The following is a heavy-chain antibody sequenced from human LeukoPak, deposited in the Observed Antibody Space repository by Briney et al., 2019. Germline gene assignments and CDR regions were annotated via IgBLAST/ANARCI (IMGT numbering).Heavy chain of an antibody. V-gene: IGHV3-23*01. J-gene: IGHJ4*02. CDR3: AKLRTGGLRGGSFDY. CDR1: GFTFSSYA. CDR2: ISGSGGNT. Sequence: GGSLRLSCAASGFTFSSYAMSWVRQGPGKGLEWVSTISGSGGNTYYADSVKGRFSISRDNSKDTLYLQMSSLRAEDMAVYYCAKLRTGGLRGGSFDYWGQGTLVTVSS. D-gene: IGHD3-16*01.